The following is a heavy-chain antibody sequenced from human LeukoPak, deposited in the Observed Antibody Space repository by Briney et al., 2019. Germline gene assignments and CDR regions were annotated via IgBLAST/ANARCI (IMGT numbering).Heavy chain of an antibody. Sequence: ASVKVSCKASGYTFTGYYMHWVRQAPGQGLEWMGWINPNSGGTNYAQKFQGRVTMTRDTSISTAYMELSRLRSDDTAVYYCATGYGDYDPYYYYGMDVWGQGTTVTVS. CDR1: GYTFTGYY. V-gene: IGHV1-2*02. J-gene: IGHJ6*02. CDR2: INPNSGGT. CDR3: ATGYGDYDPYYYYGMDV. D-gene: IGHD4-17*01.